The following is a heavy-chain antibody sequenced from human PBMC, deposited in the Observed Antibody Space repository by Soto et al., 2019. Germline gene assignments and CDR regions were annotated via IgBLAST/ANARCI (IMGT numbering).Heavy chain of an antibody. V-gene: IGHV3-30*19. CDR2: ISYDGSNK. D-gene: IGHD6-19*01. Sequence: TLRLSCAASGFTFSSYGMHWVRQAPGKGLEWVAVISYDGSNKYYADSVKGRFTISRDNSKNTLYLQMNSLRAEDTAVYYCARWLVEGGWFDPWGQGTLVTAPQ. CDR1: GFTFSSYG. CDR3: ARWLVEGGWFDP. J-gene: IGHJ5*02.